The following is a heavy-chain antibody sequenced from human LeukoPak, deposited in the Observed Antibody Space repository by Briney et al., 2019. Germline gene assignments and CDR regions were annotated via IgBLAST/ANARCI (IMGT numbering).Heavy chain of an antibody. CDR3: ARAQGYGDYQAGAFDI. CDR1: GGTFSSYA. CDR2: IIPIFGTA. Sequence: SVKVSCKASGGTFSSYAISWVRQAPGQGLEWMGGIIPIFGTANYAQKFQGRVTITTDESTSTAYMELSSLRSEDTVVYYCARAQGYGDYQAGAFDIWGQGTMVTVSS. V-gene: IGHV1-69*05. J-gene: IGHJ3*02. D-gene: IGHD4-17*01.